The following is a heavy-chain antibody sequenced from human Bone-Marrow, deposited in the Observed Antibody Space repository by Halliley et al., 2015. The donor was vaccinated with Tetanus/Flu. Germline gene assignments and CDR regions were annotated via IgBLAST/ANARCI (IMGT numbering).Heavy chain of an antibody. CDR2: MYPGDSDT. CDR3: ARHGDDSGSYLYYFYGMDV. CDR1: GYSFTNYW. V-gene: IGHV5-51*01. Sequence: QLVQSGAEVKKPGESLKISCKASGYSFTNYWIGWVRQMPGKGLEWMGIMYPGDSDTRYSPSFEGQVTISADKSISTAYLQWRSRRASDTAIYFCARHGDDSGSYLYYFYGMDVWGPGTTVTVSS. J-gene: IGHJ6*02. D-gene: IGHD1-26*01.